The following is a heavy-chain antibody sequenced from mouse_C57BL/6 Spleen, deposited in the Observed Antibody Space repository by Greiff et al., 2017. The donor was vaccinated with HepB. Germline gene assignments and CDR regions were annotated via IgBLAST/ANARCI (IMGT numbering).Heavy chain of an antibody. CDR3: AGYAWFAY. Sequence: DVKLVESGGGLVQPGGSLKLSCAASGFTFSDYYMYWVRQTPEKRLEWVAYISNGGGSTYYPDTVKGRFTISRDNAKNTLYLQMSRLKSEDTAMYYCAGYAWFAYWGQGTLVTVSA. D-gene: IGHD3-1*01. CDR2: ISNGGGST. CDR1: GFTFSDYY. V-gene: IGHV5-12*01. J-gene: IGHJ3*01.